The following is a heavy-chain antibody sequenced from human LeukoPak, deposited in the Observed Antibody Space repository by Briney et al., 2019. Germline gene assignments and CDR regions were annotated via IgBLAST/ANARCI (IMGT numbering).Heavy chain of an antibody. J-gene: IGHJ3*02. Sequence: GGSLRLSCAVSGFTFSSYAMHWVRQAPGTGLEWVALISYNGTNKYHADSVKGRFTISRDNAKNSLYLQMNSLRAEDTAVYYCARDSGVVALGGAFDIWGQGTMVTVSS. CDR1: GFTFSSYA. CDR2: ISYNGTNK. D-gene: IGHD2-15*01. CDR3: ARDSGVVALGGAFDI. V-gene: IGHV3-30-3*01.